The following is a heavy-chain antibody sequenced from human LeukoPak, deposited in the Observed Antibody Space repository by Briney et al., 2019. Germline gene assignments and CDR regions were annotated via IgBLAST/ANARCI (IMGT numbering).Heavy chain of an antibody. D-gene: IGHD1-26*01. CDR3: ARDRALLQPDY. V-gene: IGHV4-34*01. J-gene: IGHJ4*02. CDR2: INHSGST. Sequence: SETLSLTCAVYGGSFSGYYWSWIRQPPGKGLEWIGEINHSGSTNYNPSLKSRVTISVDTSKNQFSLKLSSVTAADTAVYYCARDRALLQPDYWGQGTLVTVSS. CDR1: GGSFSGYY.